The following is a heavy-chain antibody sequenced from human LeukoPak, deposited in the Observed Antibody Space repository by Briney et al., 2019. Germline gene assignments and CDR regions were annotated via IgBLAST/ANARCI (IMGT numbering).Heavy chain of an antibody. J-gene: IGHJ3*02. CDR1: GGSIRSYF. D-gene: IGHD3-22*01. V-gene: IGHV4-59*12. CDR2: FYYSGST. CDR3: ARDSSGYPDAFDI. Sequence: SSETLSLTCTVSGGSIRSYFWSWIRQPPGKGLEWIGYFYYSGSTNYNPSLKSRATISVDTSKKQFSLKLSSVTAADTAVYYCARDSSGYPDAFDIWGQGTMVTVSS.